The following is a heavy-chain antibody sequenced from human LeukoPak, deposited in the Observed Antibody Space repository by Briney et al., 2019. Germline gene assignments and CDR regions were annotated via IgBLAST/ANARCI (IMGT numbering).Heavy chain of an antibody. CDR3: ARVGSGWYYYYYMDV. D-gene: IGHD6-19*01. V-gene: IGHV1-8*01. CDR1: RYTFTSYD. CDR2: MNPNSGNT. J-gene: IGHJ6*03. Sequence: ASAKVSCKPSRYTFTSYDINWVRQATGQRVECMGWMNPNSGNTGYAQKFQGRVTMTRNTSISTAYMELSSLRSEDTAVYYCARVGSGWYYYYYMDVWGNGTTVTVSS.